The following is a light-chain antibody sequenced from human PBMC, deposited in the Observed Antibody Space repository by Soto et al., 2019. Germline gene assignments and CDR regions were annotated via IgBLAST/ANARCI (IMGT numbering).Light chain of an antibody. CDR3: QQYNNWPRGT. J-gene: IGKJ1*01. V-gene: IGKV3-15*01. Sequence: EIVMTQAPATLSVSPGDRATLSCRASQSVSSSLAWYQQKPGQAPRLLIYGASTRATGVPARFSGSGSGTEFTLTISSLQSEDFAVYYCQQYNNWPRGTFGQGTKVDIK. CDR1: QSVSSS. CDR2: GAS.